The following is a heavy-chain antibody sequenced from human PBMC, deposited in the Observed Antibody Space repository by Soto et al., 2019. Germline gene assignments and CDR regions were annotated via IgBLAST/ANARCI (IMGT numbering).Heavy chain of an antibody. Sequence: EVQLVESGGGLVQPGGSLRLSCAASGFSFSDYWMHWVRQAPGKGLVWVSRVKNDRGSTSYGDSVKGRFTISIDNAKSTVYLDMNILIGEATSVYYCEGGFRGEYGAGVGGQGTKVTVS. CDR3: EGGFRGEYGAGV. CDR1: GFSFSDYW. J-gene: IGHJ6*02. CDR2: VKNDRGST. D-gene: IGHD3-10*01. V-gene: IGHV3-74*01.